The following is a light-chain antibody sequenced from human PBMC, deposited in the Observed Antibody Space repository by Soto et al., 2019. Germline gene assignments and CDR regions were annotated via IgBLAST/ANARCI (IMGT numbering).Light chain of an antibody. CDR1: QTISSW. J-gene: IGKJ1*01. CDR3: QHYNSYSEA. Sequence: DMQMTQSPSTLSVSVGDRVTITCRASQTISSWLAWYQQKQGQAPKLLIYKASTLKSGVPSRLSGSGSGTELTLTISSMQTDDVVTYYCQHYNSYSEAFGHGTKVDIK. V-gene: IGKV1-5*03. CDR2: KAS.